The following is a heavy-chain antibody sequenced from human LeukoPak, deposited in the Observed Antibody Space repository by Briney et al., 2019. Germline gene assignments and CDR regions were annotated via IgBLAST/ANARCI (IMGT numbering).Heavy chain of an antibody. V-gene: IGHV3-30-3*01. CDR2: ISYDGSNK. CDR1: GLTFSSYA. D-gene: IGHD6-19*01. Sequence: GGSLRLSCAASGLTFSSYAIHWVRQAPGKGLEWVAVISYDGSNKYYADSVKGRFTISRDNSKNTLYLQMNSLRAEDTAVYYCARSGIAVAAPYYFDYWGQGTLVTVSS. CDR3: ARSGIAVAAPYYFDY. J-gene: IGHJ4*02.